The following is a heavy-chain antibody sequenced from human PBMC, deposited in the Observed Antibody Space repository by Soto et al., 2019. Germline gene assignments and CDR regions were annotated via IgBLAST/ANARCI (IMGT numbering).Heavy chain of an antibody. CDR3: ARQGEGGLDDP. Sequence: PSETLSLTCTVSGGSISSSSYYWGWIRQPPGKGLEWIGSIYYSGSTYYNPSLKSRVTISVDTSKNQFSLKLSSVTAADTAVYYCARQGEGGLDDPWGQGNMVTVYS. CDR2: IYYSGST. J-gene: IGHJ5*02. CDR1: GGSISSSSYY. V-gene: IGHV4-39*01. D-gene: IGHD3-16*01.